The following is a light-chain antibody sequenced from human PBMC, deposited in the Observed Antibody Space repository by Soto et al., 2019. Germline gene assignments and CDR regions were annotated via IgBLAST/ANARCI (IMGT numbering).Light chain of an antibody. V-gene: IGKV3-15*01. CDR2: GAS. Sequence: EIVMAQSPATLSVSPGERATLSCRASQSINSNLAWNQQMPGQAPRLLIYGASTRATGIPARLSGSGSGTEFTLTISSLQSEDFAVYSCQQYNNWPRTFGQGTKVEIK. CDR1: QSINSN. CDR3: QQYNNWPRT. J-gene: IGKJ1*01.